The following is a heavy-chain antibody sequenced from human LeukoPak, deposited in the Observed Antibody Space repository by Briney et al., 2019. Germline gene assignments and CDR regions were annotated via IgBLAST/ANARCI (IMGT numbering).Heavy chain of an antibody. Sequence: GGSLRLSCAASGFTFSSYAMSRVRQAPGKGLEWVSAISGSGGSTYYADSVKGRFTISRDNSKNTLYLQMNSLRAEDTAVYYCAKVPGYYDSSGYYRSSDYWGQGTLVTVSS. J-gene: IGHJ4*02. V-gene: IGHV3-23*01. CDR2: ISGSGGST. CDR1: GFTFSSYA. CDR3: AKVPGYYDSSGYYRSSDY. D-gene: IGHD3-22*01.